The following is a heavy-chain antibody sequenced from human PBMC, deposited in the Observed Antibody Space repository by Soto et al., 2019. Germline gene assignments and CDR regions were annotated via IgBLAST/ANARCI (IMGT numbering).Heavy chain of an antibody. D-gene: IGHD4-4*01. CDR3: ARHFDDYSNYDGGARNDAFDI. Sequence: QLQLQESGPGLVKPSETLSLTCTVSGGSISSSSYYWGWIRQPPGKGLEWIGSIYYSGSTYYNPSLKSRVTISVDTSKNQFSLKLSSVTAADTAVYYCARHFDDYSNYDGGARNDAFDIWGQGTMVTVSS. CDR2: IYYSGST. V-gene: IGHV4-39*01. CDR1: GGSISSSSYY. J-gene: IGHJ3*02.